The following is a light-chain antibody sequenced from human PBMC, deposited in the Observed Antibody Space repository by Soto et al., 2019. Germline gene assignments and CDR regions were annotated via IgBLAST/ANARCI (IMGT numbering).Light chain of an antibody. V-gene: IGLV2-11*01. Sequence: QSALTQPRSVSGSPGQSVTISCTGTSSDVGAYNYVSWYQQHPGRAPKLIIYDVNKRPSGVPDRFSGSKSGNTASLTISGLQAEDEADYSCCSYGGRITVVFGGGTKLTVL. J-gene: IGLJ2*01. CDR1: SSDVGAYNY. CDR3: CSYGGRITVV. CDR2: DVN.